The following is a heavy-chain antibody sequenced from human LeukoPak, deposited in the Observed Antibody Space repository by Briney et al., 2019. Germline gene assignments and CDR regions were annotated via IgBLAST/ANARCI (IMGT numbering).Heavy chain of an antibody. CDR2: ISAYNGNT. V-gene: IGHV1-18*01. CDR1: GYTFTSYG. J-gene: IGHJ5*02. Sequence: ASVKVSCKASGYTFTSYGISWVRQAPGQGLEWMGWISAYNGNTNYAQKLQGRVTMTTDTSTSTAYMELRSLRSDDTAVYYCARAGILWFGKNNWFDPWGQGTLVTVSS. CDR3: ARAGILWFGKNNWFDP. D-gene: IGHD3-10*01.